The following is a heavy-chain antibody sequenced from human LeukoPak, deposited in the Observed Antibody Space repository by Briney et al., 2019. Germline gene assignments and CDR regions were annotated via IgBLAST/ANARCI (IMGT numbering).Heavy chain of an antibody. V-gene: IGHV4-59*08. D-gene: IGHD6-13*01. Sequence: PSETLSLTCTVSGGSISSYYWSWIRQPPGKGLEWIGYIYYSGSTYYNPSLKSRVTISVDTSKNQFSLKLSSVTAADTAVYYCARTRIAAGRSFDPWGQGTLVTVSS. J-gene: IGHJ5*02. CDR1: GGSISSYY. CDR2: IYYSGST. CDR3: ARTRIAAGRSFDP.